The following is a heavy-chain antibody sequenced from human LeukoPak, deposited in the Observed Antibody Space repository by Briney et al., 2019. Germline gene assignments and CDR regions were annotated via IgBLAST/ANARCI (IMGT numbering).Heavy chain of an antibody. CDR2: IIPIFGTA. Sequence: ASVKVSCKASGGTFSSYAISWVRQAPGQGLEWMGGIIPIFGTANYAQKFQGRVTITTDESTSTAYMELSSLRSEDTAVYYCASGWLWAFDIWGQGTMVTVSS. D-gene: IGHD2-21*01. CDR1: GGTFSSYA. CDR3: ASGWLWAFDI. V-gene: IGHV1-69*05. J-gene: IGHJ3*02.